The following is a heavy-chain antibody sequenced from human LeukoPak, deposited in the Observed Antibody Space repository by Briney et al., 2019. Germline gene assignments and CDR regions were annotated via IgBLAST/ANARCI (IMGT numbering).Heavy chain of an antibody. Sequence: GGSLRLSCAASGFTFDDYGMSWVRQAPGKGLEWVSVIYSGGSTYYADSVKGRFTISRDNSKNTLYLQMNSLRAEDTAVYYCARYPGIAAAGNHYYYYMDVWGKGTTVTISS. V-gene: IGHV3-66*01. CDR1: GFTFDDYG. D-gene: IGHD6-13*01. CDR2: IYSGGST. CDR3: ARYPGIAAAGNHYYYYMDV. J-gene: IGHJ6*03.